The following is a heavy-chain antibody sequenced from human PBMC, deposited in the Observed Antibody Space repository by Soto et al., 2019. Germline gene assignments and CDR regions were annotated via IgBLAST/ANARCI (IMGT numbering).Heavy chain of an antibody. Sequence: QVQLVQSGAEVKKPGASVKVSCKASGYTFTSYGISWVRQAPGQGLEWMGWISAYNGNTNYAQKLQGRVTMTTDTXTXTXXMELRSRRSDDTAVYYCARGPCEYSSGWCDQLFDYWGQGTLVTVSS. V-gene: IGHV1-18*01. CDR2: ISAYNGNT. CDR1: GYTFTSYG. J-gene: IGHJ4*02. CDR3: ARGPCEYSSGWCDQLFDY. D-gene: IGHD6-19*01.